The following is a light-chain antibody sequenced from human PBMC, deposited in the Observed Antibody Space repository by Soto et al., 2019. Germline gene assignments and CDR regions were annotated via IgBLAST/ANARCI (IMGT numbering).Light chain of an antibody. V-gene: IGKV3-20*01. CDR2: RAS. Sequence: EIVLTQSPDTLSLSPGERATLSCRASQSVSSSFLAWYHQKPGQAPRLLIYRASSRATGIPDRFTGSGSGKDFPLTISRLEPEDFAVYYFQQYESSPLTFGGGTKVEIK. CDR3: QQYESSPLT. J-gene: IGKJ4*01. CDR1: QSVSSSF.